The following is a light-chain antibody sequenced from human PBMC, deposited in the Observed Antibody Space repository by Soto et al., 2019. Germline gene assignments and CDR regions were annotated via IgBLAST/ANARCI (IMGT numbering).Light chain of an antibody. V-gene: IGKV3-15*01. J-gene: IGKJ4*01. Sequence: EIVMTQSTATLSVSPGETATLSCRAIQSVSYNLAWYQQKPGQGPRLLIYGAFTRATGIPARFSGSGSGTEFTLTISSLQSEDFAVYSCQQYKNWPPLTFGGGTKVEI. CDR3: QQYKNWPPLT. CDR2: GAF. CDR1: QSVSYN.